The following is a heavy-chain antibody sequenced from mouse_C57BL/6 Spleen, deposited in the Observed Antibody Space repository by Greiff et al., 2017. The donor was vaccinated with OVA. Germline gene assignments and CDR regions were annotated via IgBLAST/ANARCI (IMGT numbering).Heavy chain of an antibody. V-gene: IGHV1-85*01. CDR3: ARSIYYGSSQAWVAY. D-gene: IGHD1-1*01. J-gene: IGHJ3*01. CDR1: GYTFTSYD. Sequence: QVQLKQSGPELVKPGASVKLSCKASGYTFTSYDINWVKQRPGQGLEWIGWIYPRDGSTKYNEKLKGKATLTVDTSSSTASMELHSLTSEDAAVYVCARSIYYGSSQAWVAYWGQGTLVTVSA. CDR2: IYPRDGST.